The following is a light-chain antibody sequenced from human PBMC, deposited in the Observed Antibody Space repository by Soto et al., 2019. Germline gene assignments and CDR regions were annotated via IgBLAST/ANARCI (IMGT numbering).Light chain of an antibody. J-gene: IGKJ1*01. CDR3: QQSYSTWT. CDR2: AAS. Sequence: DIQMTQSPSSLSASVGDRVTITCRASQSISSYLNWYQQKPGKAPKLLIYAASSFQSGVPSRFSGSGSRTDFTLTISSLQPEDFATYYWQQSYSTWTFGQGTKVEIK. CDR1: QSISSY. V-gene: IGKV1-39*01.